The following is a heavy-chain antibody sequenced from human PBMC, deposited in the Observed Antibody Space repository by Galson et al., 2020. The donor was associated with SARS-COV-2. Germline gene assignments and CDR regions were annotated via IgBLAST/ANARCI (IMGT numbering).Heavy chain of an antibody. D-gene: IGHD4-17*01. Sequence: GGSLRLSCAASGFTFSSYGMHWVRQAPGKGLEWVAVIWYDGSNKYYADSVKGRFTISRDNSKNTLYLQMNSLRAEDTAVYYCARETLPTVVTPAYYYGMDVCGQGTTVTGSS. CDR2: IWYDGSNK. CDR3: ARETLPTVVTPAYYYGMDV. CDR1: GFTFSSYG. V-gene: IGHV3-33*01. J-gene: IGHJ6*02.